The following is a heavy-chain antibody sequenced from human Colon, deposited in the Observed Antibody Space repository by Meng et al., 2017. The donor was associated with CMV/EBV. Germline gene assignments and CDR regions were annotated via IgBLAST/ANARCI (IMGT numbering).Heavy chain of an antibody. D-gene: IGHD6-19*01. V-gene: IGHV4-61*01. CDR1: GGSVNSGSYY. J-gene: IGHJ4*02. Sequence: GSLRLSCSVSGGSVNSGSYYWTWIRQPPGKGLEWIGYISYSGNTNYNPSLKSPLTIEVDTSRNQFSLKLTSVSAADTAIYYCAREASGVSTGIDYWGQGTLVTVSS. CDR2: ISYSGNT. CDR3: AREASGVSTGIDY.